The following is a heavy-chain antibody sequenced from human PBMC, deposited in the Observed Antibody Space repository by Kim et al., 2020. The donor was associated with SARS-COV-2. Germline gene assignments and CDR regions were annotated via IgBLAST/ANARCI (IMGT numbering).Heavy chain of an antibody. CDR3: AKDLIVQRLIAAPLFDY. V-gene: IGHV3-23*01. CDR1: GFTFSSYA. D-gene: IGHD6-13*01. J-gene: IGHJ4*02. Sequence: GGSLRLSCAASGFTFSSYAMSWVRQAPGKGLEWVSAISGSGGSTYYADSVKGRFTISRDNSKNTLYLQMNSLRAEDTAVYYCAKDLIVQRLIAAPLFDYWGQGTLVTVSS. CDR2: ISGSGGST.